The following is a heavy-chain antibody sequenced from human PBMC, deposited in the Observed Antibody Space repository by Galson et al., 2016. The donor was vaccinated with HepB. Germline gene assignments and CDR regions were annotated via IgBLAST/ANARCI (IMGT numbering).Heavy chain of an antibody. V-gene: IGHV4-61*09. CDR2: IYTNENT. CDR1: GGSVNSGAYY. D-gene: IGHD3-10*01. CDR3: ARPRTYYGSGSFYNVGGYYYYYMDV. J-gene: IGHJ6*03. Sequence: TLSLTCTVSGGSVNSGAYYWNWVRQPAGKGLEWIGQIYTNENTNYSPSLKSRVTISLDTSTNQFSLALTSVTAADTAVYYCARPRTYYGSGSFYNVGGYYYYYMDVGGEGTPVTASS.